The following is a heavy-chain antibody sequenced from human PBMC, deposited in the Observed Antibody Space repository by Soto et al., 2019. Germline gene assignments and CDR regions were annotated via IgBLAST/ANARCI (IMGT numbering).Heavy chain of an antibody. J-gene: IGHJ6*02. CDR2: ISYDGSNK. D-gene: IGHD5-12*01. V-gene: IGHV3-30*18. CDR3: AKGGAGQTTGLRDRYGMDV. CDR1: GFTFSSYG. Sequence: PGGSLRLSCAASGFTFSSYGMRWVRQAPGKGLEWVAVISYDGSNKYYADSVKGRCTISRDDSKNTLYLQMNSLRAEDKAVYYCAKGGAGQTTGLRDRYGMDVWGQGTTVTVSS.